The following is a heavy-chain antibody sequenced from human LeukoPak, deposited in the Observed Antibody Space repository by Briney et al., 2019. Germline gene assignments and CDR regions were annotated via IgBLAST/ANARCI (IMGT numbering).Heavy chain of an antibody. Sequence: GGSLRLSCAASGFTFSSYGMHWVRQAPGKGLEWVAFIRYDGSNKYYADSVKGRFTISRDNSKNTLYLQMNSLGAEDTAVYYCAKDKRMGYYYYYGMDVWGQGTTVAVSS. J-gene: IGHJ6*02. V-gene: IGHV3-30*02. CDR2: IRYDGSNK. CDR3: AKDKRMGYYYYYGMDV. D-gene: IGHD2-8*01. CDR1: GFTFSSYG.